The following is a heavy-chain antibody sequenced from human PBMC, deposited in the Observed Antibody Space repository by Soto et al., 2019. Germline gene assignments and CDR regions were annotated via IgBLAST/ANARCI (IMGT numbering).Heavy chain of an antibody. D-gene: IGHD3-3*02. V-gene: IGHV3-74*01. CDR3: VRGIR. CDR1: GFTFNNFW. J-gene: IGHJ4*02. CDR2: INSDGTTT. Sequence: EVPLVESGGGLVQPGGSLRLSCAASGFTFNNFWMYWVRQTPGKGVVWVSGINSDGTTTIYADSVKGRFTISRDNAKNTLYLQMNSLTVEDTAIYYCVRGIRWGQGTLVTVSS.